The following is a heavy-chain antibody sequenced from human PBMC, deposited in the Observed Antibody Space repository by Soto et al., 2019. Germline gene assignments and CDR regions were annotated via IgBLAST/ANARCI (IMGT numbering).Heavy chain of an antibody. V-gene: IGHV6-1*01. CDR2: TYYRSKWYN. Sequence: TLSLTCAISGDSVFSSTAAWNWIRQSPSRGLEWLGRTYYRSKWYNDYAVSVKSRITINPDTSKHQFSLQLNSVTPEDTAVYYCARDRSGSGWFNALDIWGHGTMVTVSS. J-gene: IGHJ3*02. D-gene: IGHD6-19*01. CDR1: GDSVFSSTAA. CDR3: ARDRSGSGWFNALDI.